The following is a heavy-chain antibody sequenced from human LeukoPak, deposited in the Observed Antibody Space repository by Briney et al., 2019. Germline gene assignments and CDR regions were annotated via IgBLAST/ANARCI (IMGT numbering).Heavy chain of an antibody. D-gene: IGHD5-24*01. CDR1: GFTFSSYS. CDR2: ISSSSSTI. J-gene: IGHJ4*02. Sequence: GGSLRLSCAASGFTFSSYSMNWVRQAPGKGLEWVSYISSSSSTIYYADSVKGRFTMSRDNAKNSLYLQMNSLRAEDTAVYYCARASRDGYDYWGQGTLVTVSS. V-gene: IGHV3-48*04. CDR3: ARASRDGYDY.